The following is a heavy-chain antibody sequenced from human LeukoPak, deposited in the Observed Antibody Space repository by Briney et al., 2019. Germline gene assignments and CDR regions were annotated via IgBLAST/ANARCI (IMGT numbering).Heavy chain of an antibody. CDR3: ARDAGGATVTTSDFDY. J-gene: IGHJ4*02. CDR1: GFTLSSYP. D-gene: IGHD4-17*01. Sequence: PGGSLRLSCAAPGFTLSSYPMPRVRQAPGKGLEWVEVIFYEGSNKYYADSVKGRFTISRDNSKNALYLQMNSLRAEDTAVYYCARDAGGATVTTSDFDYWGQGTLVTVSS. CDR2: IFYEGSNK. V-gene: IGHV3-30-3*01.